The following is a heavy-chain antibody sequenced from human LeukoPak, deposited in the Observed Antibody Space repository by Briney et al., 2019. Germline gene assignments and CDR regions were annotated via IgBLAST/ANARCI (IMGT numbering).Heavy chain of an antibody. CDR1: GFTFNTYT. D-gene: IGHD2-21*02. J-gene: IGHJ4*02. CDR3: ARDMGRAYCGGDCLTELDY. Sequence: GGSLRLSCAASGFTFNTYTMNWVRQAPGKGLEWVAVISYDGSNKYYADSVKGRFTISRDNSKNTLYLQMNSLRAEDTAVYYCARDMGRAYCGGDCLTELDYWGQGTLVTVSS. V-gene: IGHV3-30*04. CDR2: ISYDGSNK.